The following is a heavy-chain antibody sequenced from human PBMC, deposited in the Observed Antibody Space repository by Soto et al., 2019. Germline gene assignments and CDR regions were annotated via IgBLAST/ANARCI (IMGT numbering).Heavy chain of an antibody. CDR2: IYWDDDK. J-gene: IGHJ4*02. CDR3: AHIVVAGLGYYFDY. V-gene: IGHV2-5*02. Sequence: QITLKESGPTLVKPTQTLTLTCTFSGFSLSSTRMAVGWIRQPPGKALEWLALIYWDDDKRYSPFLKSRLTIXXXTPXNQVVLTMSNMDPVDTARYYCAHIVVAGLGYYFDYWGQGTLVTVSS. D-gene: IGHD6-19*01. CDR1: GFSLSSTRMA.